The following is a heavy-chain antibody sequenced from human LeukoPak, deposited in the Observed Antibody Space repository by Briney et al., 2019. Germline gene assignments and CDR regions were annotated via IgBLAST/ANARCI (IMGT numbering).Heavy chain of an antibody. V-gene: IGHV1-18*01. Sequence: ASVKVSCKASGYTFTSHGISWVRQAPGQGLEWMGWISADNSNTNYAQKLQGRVTMTTDTSTRTGYMELRSLRSDDTAVYYCARTYYYDSSGYSAYDYWGQGTLVTVSS. CDR3: ARTYYYDSSGYSAYDY. J-gene: IGHJ4*02. CDR1: GYTFTSHG. CDR2: ISADNSNT. D-gene: IGHD3-22*01.